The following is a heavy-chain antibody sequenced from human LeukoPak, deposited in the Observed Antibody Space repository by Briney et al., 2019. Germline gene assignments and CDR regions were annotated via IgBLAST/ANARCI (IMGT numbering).Heavy chain of an antibody. Sequence: SVKVSCKASGGTFSSYAISWVRQAPGQGLEWMGGIIPIFGTANYAQKFQGRVTITADESTSTAYMEQSSLRSEDTAVYYCASSRGLRGIRGLMRKAIFDYWGQGTLVTVSS. V-gene: IGHV1-69*13. CDR3: ASSRGLRGIRGLMRKAIFDY. CDR1: GGTFSSYA. J-gene: IGHJ4*02. D-gene: IGHD3-10*01. CDR2: IIPIFGTA.